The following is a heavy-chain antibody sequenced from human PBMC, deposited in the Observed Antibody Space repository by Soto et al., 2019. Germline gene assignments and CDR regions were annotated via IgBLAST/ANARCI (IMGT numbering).Heavy chain of an antibody. V-gene: IGHV3-21*01. Sequence: GGSLRLSCAASGFTFSSYSMNWVRQAPGKGLEWVSSISSSSSYIYYADSVKGRFTISRDNAKNSLYLQMNSLRAEDTAVYYCARDAGSYYSLSYYGMDVWGQGTMVTVSS. CDR2: ISSSSSYI. CDR3: ARDAGSYYSLSYYGMDV. J-gene: IGHJ6*02. D-gene: IGHD1-26*01. CDR1: GFTFSSYS.